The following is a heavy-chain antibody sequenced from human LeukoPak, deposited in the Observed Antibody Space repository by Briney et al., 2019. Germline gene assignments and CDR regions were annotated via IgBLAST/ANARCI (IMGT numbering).Heavy chain of an antibody. CDR3: ARDSSGWLQHQYYFDY. Sequence: ASVKVSCKASGGTFSSYAISWARHAPGQGLEWMGRIIPILGIANYAQKFQGRVTITADKSTSTAYMELSSLRSEDTAVYYCARDSSGWLQHQYYFDYWGQGTLVTVSS. D-gene: IGHD6-19*01. CDR2: IIPILGIA. CDR1: GGTFSSYA. J-gene: IGHJ4*02. V-gene: IGHV1-69*04.